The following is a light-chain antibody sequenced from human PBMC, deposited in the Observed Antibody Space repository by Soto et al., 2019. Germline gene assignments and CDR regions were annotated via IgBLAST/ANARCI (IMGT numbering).Light chain of an antibody. J-gene: IGKJ1*01. Sequence: DIVMTQSPDSLAVSLGERATINCKSSQSVLYRSNNKNYLDWYQQKPGQPPKLLIYWASTRESGVPDRFSGSGSGTDFTLTISSLQAEDVAVYYCQQYYSTLPTFGQGTKVEIK. V-gene: IGKV4-1*01. CDR1: QSVLYRSNNKNY. CDR2: WAS. CDR3: QQYYSTLPT.